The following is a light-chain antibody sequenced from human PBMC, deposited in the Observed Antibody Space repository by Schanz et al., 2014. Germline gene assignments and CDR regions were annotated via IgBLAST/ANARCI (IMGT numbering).Light chain of an antibody. J-gene: IGLJ2*01. Sequence: QSALTQPASVSGSPGQSITISCTGTSSDVGGYNYVSWYQQHPGKAPKLMIYDVNNRPSGVSNRFSGSKSGNTASLTISGLQAEDEADFYCASYTFTSIVVFGGGTKVTVL. CDR3: ASYTFTSIVV. V-gene: IGLV2-14*03. CDR1: SSDVGGYNY. CDR2: DVN.